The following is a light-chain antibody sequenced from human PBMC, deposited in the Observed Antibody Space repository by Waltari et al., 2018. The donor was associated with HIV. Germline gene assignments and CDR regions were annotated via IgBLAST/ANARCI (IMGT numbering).Light chain of an antibody. J-gene: IGKJ2*03. CDR2: DAS. CDR3: QQRTNWPPYS. Sequence: IVLTQSPATLSLSPGERATLSCRASKSVGNYLAWYQQKPGQPPRLLIYDASNRATGSPARFSGSGSRTDFTRTISSLEPEDFAVDYCQQRTNWPPYSFGQGTKLEIK. V-gene: IGKV3-11*01. CDR1: KSVGNY.